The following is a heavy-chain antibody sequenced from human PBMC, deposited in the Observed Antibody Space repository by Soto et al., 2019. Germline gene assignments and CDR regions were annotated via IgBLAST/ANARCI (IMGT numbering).Heavy chain of an antibody. D-gene: IGHD5-18*01. CDR3: ARDLFHTALAH. CDR1: GLVFRGYG. J-gene: IGHJ4*02. V-gene: IGHV3-33*01. Sequence: QVQVVESGGGVVQPGRSLRLSCGASGLVFRGYGMHWVRQAPGKGLEWVAVILSDGSKIYYIDSVKGRFTISRDNSKNTVYLQMNSLRAEDTAGYYCARDLFHTALAHWGQGTLVTVSS. CDR2: ILSDGSKI.